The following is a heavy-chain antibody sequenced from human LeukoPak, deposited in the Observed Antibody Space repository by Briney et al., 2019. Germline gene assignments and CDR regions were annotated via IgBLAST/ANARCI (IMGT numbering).Heavy chain of an antibody. D-gene: IGHD2-21*02. V-gene: IGHV3-11*01. Sequence: PGGSLRLSCAASGFTFSDSYMSWIRQAPGQGLEWLGYISGGSSGIYHIDSVRGRFSISRDNADNSLYLQMNNLRAEDTAIYYCARDYDQVTPRGMDVWGQGTTVTVSS. J-gene: IGHJ6*02. CDR1: GFTFSDSY. CDR2: ISGGSSGI. CDR3: ARDYDQVTPRGMDV.